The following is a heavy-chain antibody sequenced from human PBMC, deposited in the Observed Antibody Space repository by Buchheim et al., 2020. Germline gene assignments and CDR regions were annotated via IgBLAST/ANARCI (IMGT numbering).Heavy chain of an antibody. D-gene: IGHD4-11*01. CDR2: IKQDGSEK. CDR3: VRASSTVRAYYYGMDV. CDR1: GFMFSTYW. J-gene: IGHJ6*02. V-gene: IGHV3-7*04. Sequence: EVQLVESGGVLVQPGGSLRLPCAASGFMFSTYWMSWVRQAPGKGLEWVANIKQDGSEKNYVDSVEGRFTISRDNAKNSLDLQMNSLRVEDTGVYFCVRASSTVRAYYYGMDVWGQGTT.